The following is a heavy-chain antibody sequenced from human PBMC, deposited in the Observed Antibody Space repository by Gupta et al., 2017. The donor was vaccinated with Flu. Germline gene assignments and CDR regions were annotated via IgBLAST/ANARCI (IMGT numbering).Heavy chain of an antibody. D-gene: IGHD4-11*01. V-gene: IGHV1-8*01. CDR1: GYTFTSYD. J-gene: IGHJ6*03. CDR2: MNPNNGNT. CDR3: ARGVTTEDYYYYYMDV. Sequence: QVQLVQSGAEVKKPGASVKVSCKASGYTFTSYDINWVRQATGQGLKWMGWMNPNNGNTGYAQKFQGRVTMTRNTSISTAYMELSSLRSEDTAVYYCARGVTTEDYYYYYMDVWGKGTTVTVSS.